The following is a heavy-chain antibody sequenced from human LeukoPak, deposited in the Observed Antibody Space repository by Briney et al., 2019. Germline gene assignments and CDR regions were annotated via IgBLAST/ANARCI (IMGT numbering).Heavy chain of an antibody. J-gene: IGHJ4*02. CDR1: GFTFCDYA. Sequence: GGSLRLSCTASGFTFCDYAMSWVRQAPGKGLEWVGFIRSKAYGGTTEYAASVRGRFTISRDDSKSIAYLQMNSLKTEDTAVYYCTRGARTSGWYNYWGQGNLVTVSS. CDR2: IRSKAYGGTT. CDR3: TRGARTSGWYNY. D-gene: IGHD6-19*01. V-gene: IGHV3-49*04.